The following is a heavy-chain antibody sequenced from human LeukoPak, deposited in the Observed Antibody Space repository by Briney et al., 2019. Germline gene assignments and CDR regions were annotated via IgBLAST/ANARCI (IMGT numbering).Heavy chain of an antibody. V-gene: IGHV3-30-3*01. J-gene: IGHJ1*01. CDR2: ISYDGSNK. CDR3: SWGPSSSYFQY. D-gene: IGHD6-13*01. CDR1: EFTFSSYA. Sequence: QPGGSLRLSCAASEFTFSSYAMDWVRQAPGKGLEWVAFISYDGSNKYYADSVKGRFTISRDNSKNTLYLQMNGLRTEDTAVYCSSWGPSSSYFQYWGQGTLVTVSS.